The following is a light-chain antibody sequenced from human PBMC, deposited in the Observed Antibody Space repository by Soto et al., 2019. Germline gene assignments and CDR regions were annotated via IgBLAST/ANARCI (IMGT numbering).Light chain of an antibody. CDR1: QSVDSN. Sequence: EIVMTQSPATLSVSPGDGATLSCRASQSVDSNLAWYQQKPGQAPRLLIYGASTRATGIPARFSGSGSGTEFTLTISSLQSEDFAVYYCQQYNNWPQTFGQGTKVDIK. V-gene: IGKV3-15*01. CDR2: GAS. J-gene: IGKJ1*01. CDR3: QQYNNWPQT.